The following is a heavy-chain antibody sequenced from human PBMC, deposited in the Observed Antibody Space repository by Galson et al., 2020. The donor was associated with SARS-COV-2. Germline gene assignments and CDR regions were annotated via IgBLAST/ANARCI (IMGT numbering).Heavy chain of an antibody. V-gene: IGHV4-59*01. CDR1: GGSIGGYY. J-gene: IGHJ3*02. CDR2: IYFSGST. D-gene: IGHD3-10*01. Sequence: ASETLSLTCTVSGGSIGGYYWSWFRQPPGKGLEWVGYIYFSGSTHYNPSLKSRVTISVDTSKNQFSLKLSSVTAADTAVYYCARDGYYYGSGIAAFDIWGQGTMVTVSS. CDR3: ARDGYYYGSGIAAFDI.